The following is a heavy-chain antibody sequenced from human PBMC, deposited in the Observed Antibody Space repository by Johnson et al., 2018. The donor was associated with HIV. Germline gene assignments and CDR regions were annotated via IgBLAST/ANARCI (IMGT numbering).Heavy chain of an antibody. Sequence: VQLVESGGVVVQPGGSLRLSCAASGFTFSSYALTWVRQAPGQGLEWVSTVSDGAGNIYYADSVKGRFTVSRDTAKNSVYLQMNSLRADDTAVYYCARLCSGCADAFDMWGQGTMVTVSS. CDR2: VSDGAGNI. J-gene: IGHJ3*02. V-gene: IGHV3-23*04. CDR3: ARLCSGCADAFDM. D-gene: IGHD3-10*02. CDR1: GFTFSSYA.